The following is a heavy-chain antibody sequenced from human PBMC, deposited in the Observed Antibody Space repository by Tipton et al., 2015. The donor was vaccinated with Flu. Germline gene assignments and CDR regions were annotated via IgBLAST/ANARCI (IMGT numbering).Heavy chain of an antibody. CDR1: GFNFSNYA. V-gene: IGHV3-23*01. D-gene: IGHD2-2*02. J-gene: IGHJ4*02. CDR3: AKERGLGVVVPAAINY. Sequence: CAASGFNFSNYAMSWVRQAPGKGLEWVSDITGSGGSTNYADSVKGRFTISRDNSNNTLYLQMNSLRAEDTAVYYCAKERGLGVVVPAAINYWGQGTQVTVSS. CDR2: ITGSGGST.